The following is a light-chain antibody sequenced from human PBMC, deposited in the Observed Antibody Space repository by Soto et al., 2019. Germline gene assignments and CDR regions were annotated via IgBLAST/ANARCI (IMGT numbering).Light chain of an antibody. J-gene: IGKJ4*01. CDR3: QDFGTSPVIV. V-gene: IGKV3-20*01. CDR1: RTVSGNY. Sequence: EIVLTQSPGTLSLSPGDRATLSCRASRTVSGNYLAWYQQRPNQAPRLLIFDAVRRAAGIPDRFSGSGSGTDFTLTISRLEPEDFAVDVCQDFGTSPVIVFGGGTKVDMK. CDR2: DAV.